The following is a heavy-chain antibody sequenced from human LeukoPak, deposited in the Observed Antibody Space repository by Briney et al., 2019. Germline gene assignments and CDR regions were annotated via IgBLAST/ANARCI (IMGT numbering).Heavy chain of an antibody. J-gene: IGHJ5*02. CDR3: ARGPLGSGWYNWFDP. Sequence: VASVKVSCKASGYTFTGYYMHWVRQAPGQGLEWMGWINPNSGGTNYAQRFQGRVTMTRDTSISTAYMELSRLRSDDTAVYYCARGPLGSGWYNWFDPWGQGTLVTVSS. CDR2: INPNSGGT. CDR1: GYTFTGYY. D-gene: IGHD6-19*01. V-gene: IGHV1-2*02.